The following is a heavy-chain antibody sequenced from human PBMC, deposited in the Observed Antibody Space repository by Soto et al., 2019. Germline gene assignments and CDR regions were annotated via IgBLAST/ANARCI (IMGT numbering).Heavy chain of an antibody. CDR3: ARDPLPLAAGTHYYYYGMDV. CDR2: ISYDGSNK. D-gene: IGHD6-13*01. Sequence: GGSLRPSCAASGFTFSSYAMHWVRQTPGKGLEWVAVISYDGSNKYYADSVKGRFTISRDNSKNTLYLQMNSLRAEDTAVYYCARDPLPLAAGTHYYYYGMDVWGQGTTVTVSS. V-gene: IGHV3-30-3*01. J-gene: IGHJ6*02. CDR1: GFTFSSYA.